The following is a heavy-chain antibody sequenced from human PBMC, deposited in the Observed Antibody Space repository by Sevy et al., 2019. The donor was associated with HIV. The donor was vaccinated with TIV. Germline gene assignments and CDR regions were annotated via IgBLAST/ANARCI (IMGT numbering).Heavy chain of an antibody. J-gene: IGHJ4*02. CDR2: IKHDGSEK. D-gene: IGHD3-9*01. Sequence: GGSLRLSCAASGFSFNNHWMSWVRQAPEKGLEWVANIKHDGSEKYYADSLEGRFAVSRDNAKNSLFLQINSLRVEDTVVYFCARLPTGLQSFNYLLSAYFDSWGQGTLVTVSS. CDR3: ARLPTGLQSFNYLLSAYFDS. CDR1: GFSFNNHW. V-gene: IGHV3-7*01.